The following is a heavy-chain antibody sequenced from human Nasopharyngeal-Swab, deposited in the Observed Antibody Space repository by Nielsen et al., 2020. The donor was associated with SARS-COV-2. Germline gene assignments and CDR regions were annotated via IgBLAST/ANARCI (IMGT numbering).Heavy chain of an antibody. J-gene: IGHJ4*02. CDR3: ARCSGGSCRFDY. Sequence: ASVRVSCKASGYTFTSYDINWVRQATGQGLEWMGWMNPNSGNTGYAQKFQGRVTMTRNTSISTAYMELSSLRSEDTAVYYCARCSGGSCRFDYWGQGTLVTVSS. CDR1: GYTFTSYD. D-gene: IGHD2-15*01. V-gene: IGHV1-8*01. CDR2: MNPNSGNT.